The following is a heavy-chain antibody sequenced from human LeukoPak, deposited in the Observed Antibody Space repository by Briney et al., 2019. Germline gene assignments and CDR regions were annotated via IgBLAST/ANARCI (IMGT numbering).Heavy chain of an antibody. CDR2: INHSGST. J-gene: IGHJ4*02. Sequence: PSETLSLTCAVYGGSFSGYYSSWIRQPPGKGLEWIGEINHSGSTNYNPSLKSRVTISVDTSKNQFSLKLSSVTAADTAVYYCSMDSSGYYYTASDYWGQGTLVTVSS. V-gene: IGHV4-34*01. CDR3: SMDSSGYYYTASDY. D-gene: IGHD3-22*01. CDR1: GGSFSGYY.